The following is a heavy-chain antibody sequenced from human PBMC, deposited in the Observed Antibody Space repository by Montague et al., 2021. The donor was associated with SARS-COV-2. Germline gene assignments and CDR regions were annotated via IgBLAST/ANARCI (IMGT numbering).Heavy chain of an antibody. V-gene: IGHV2-70*01. J-gene: IGHJ3*02. CDR2: IDWDDDK. D-gene: IGHD3-10*01. CDR1: GFSLSTSGMC. Sequence: PALVKPTQTLTLTCTFSGFSLSTSGMCVSWIRQPPGKALEWLALIDWDDDKYYSTSLKTRLTISKDTSKNQVVLTMTNMDPVDTATYYCARSLLWFGELNAFDIGGQGTMVTVSS. CDR3: ARSLLWFGELNAFDI.